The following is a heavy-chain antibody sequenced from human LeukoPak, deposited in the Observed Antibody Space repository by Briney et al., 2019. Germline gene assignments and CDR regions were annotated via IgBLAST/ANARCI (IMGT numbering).Heavy chain of an antibody. D-gene: IGHD2-2*03. Sequence: QPGGSLRLSCAASGFTFSSYAMHWVRQAPGKGLEYVSAISSNGGSTYYADSVKGRFTISRDNSKNTLYLQMSSLRAEDTAVYYCVKDDVGSSLDYWGQGTLVTVSS. CDR2: ISSNGGST. J-gene: IGHJ4*02. CDR1: GFTFSSYA. V-gene: IGHV3-64D*09. CDR3: VKDDVGSSLDY.